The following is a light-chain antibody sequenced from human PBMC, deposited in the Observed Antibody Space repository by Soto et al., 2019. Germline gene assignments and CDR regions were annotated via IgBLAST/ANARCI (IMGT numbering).Light chain of an antibody. V-gene: IGKV3-11*01. Sequence: EIVLTQSPATLSLSPGERATLSCRASQSVSSYLAWYQQKPGQAPRLLISDASNRATGIPARFSGSGSGTDFTLTVSSLEPEDSAVYYCQQRRDWPLTFGGGTKVEI. CDR1: QSVSSY. J-gene: IGKJ4*01. CDR2: DAS. CDR3: QQRRDWPLT.